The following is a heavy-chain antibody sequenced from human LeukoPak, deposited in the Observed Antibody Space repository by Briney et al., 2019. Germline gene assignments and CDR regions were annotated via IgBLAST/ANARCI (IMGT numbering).Heavy chain of an antibody. Sequence: SSETLSLTCTVSGGSISSGSYYWSWIRQPAGKGLEWTGRIYTSGSTNYNPSLKSRVTISVDTSKNQFSLKLSSVTAADTAVYYCAREKGEFDYWGQGTLVTVSS. CDR3: AREKGEFDY. J-gene: IGHJ4*02. CDR2: IYTSGST. CDR1: GGSISSGSYY. D-gene: IGHD3-16*01. V-gene: IGHV4-61*02.